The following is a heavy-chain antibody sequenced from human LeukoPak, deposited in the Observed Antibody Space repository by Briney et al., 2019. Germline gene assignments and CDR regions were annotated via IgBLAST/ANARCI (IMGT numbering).Heavy chain of an antibody. Sequence: SETLSLTCTVSGGSISSYYWSWIRQPPGKGLEWIGYIHYSGTTNYNPSLKSRVTMSVDTSKNQFSLKVSSVTAADTAVYYCARMGAIAGASANPDYWGQGTLVTVSS. J-gene: IGHJ4*02. CDR3: ARMGAIAGASANPDY. CDR1: GGSISSYY. V-gene: IGHV4-59*01. D-gene: IGHD4/OR15-4a*01. CDR2: IHYSGTT.